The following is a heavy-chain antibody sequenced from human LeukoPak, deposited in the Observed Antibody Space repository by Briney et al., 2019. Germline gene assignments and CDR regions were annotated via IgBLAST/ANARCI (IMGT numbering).Heavy chain of an antibody. D-gene: IGHD2-21*02. J-gene: IGHJ4*02. V-gene: IGHV4-59*08. CDR3: ARLIMTGDRKSYYFDY. CDR1: VASLCGYV. CDR2: VYYGGSA. Sequence: PSETLTLTCTLSVASLCGYVLSWTPRSPEGGRVGIRYVYYGGSANYNSSLRSRVSISVDTSKKQSSLKLSSVTAADTALYYCARLIMTGDRKSYYFDYWGQGTLVTVSS.